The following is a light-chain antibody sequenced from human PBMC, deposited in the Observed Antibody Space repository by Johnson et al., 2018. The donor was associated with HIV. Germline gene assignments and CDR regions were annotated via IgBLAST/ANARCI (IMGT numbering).Light chain of an antibody. CDR3: GTWDSSLSAGV. V-gene: IGLV1-51*01. J-gene: IGLJ1*01. Sequence: QPVLTQPPSVSAAPGQKVTISCSGSNSNIGNNYVSWYQQVPGTAPKLLIYDNNKRPSGIPDRFSGSKSGTSATLGITGLQTGDEADYYCGTWDSSLSAGVFGTGTEVTVL. CDR1: NSNIGNNY. CDR2: DNN.